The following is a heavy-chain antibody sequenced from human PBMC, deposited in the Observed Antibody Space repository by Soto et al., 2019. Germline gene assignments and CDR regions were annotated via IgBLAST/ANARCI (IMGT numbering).Heavy chain of an antibody. CDR3: ARQHDHSKPYYYYYYGMDV. CDR1: GGSISSGDYY. D-gene: IGHD4-4*01. CDR2: IYYSGST. Sequence: PSETLSLTCTVSGGSISSGDYYWSWIRQPPGKGLEWIGYIYYSGSTYYNPSLKSRVTISVDTSKNQFSLKLSSVTAADTAVYYCARQHDHSKPYYYYYYGMDVWGQGTTVTVSS. V-gene: IGHV4-30-4*01. J-gene: IGHJ6*02.